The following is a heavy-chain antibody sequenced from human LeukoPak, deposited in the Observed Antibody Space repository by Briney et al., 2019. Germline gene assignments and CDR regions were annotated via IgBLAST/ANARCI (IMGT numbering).Heavy chain of an antibody. CDR2: ISANGGSS. V-gene: IGHV3-23*01. Sequence: GGSLRLSCAASGFTFSTFAMYWVRQAPGKGPEWVSGISANGGSSTYADSVRGRFTSSRDNSRHTLYLQMSSLRVDDTATYYCTKSTDYWYYGMDVWGQGTAVTVS. CDR1: GFTFSTFA. J-gene: IGHJ6*02. D-gene: IGHD2-8*02. CDR3: TKSTDYWYYGMDV.